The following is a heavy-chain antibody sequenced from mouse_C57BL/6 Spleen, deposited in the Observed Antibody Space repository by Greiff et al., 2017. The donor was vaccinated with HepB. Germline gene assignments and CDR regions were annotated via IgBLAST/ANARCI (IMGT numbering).Heavy chain of an antibody. CDR3: AQRRGYAMDY. CDR1: GYTFTSYW. Sequence: QVQLQQPGAELVMPGASVKLSCKASGYTFTSYWMHWVKQRPGQGLEWIGEIDPSDSYTNYNQKFKGKSTLTVDKSSSTAYMQLSSLTSEDSAVYYCAQRRGYAMDYWGQGTSVTVSS. J-gene: IGHJ4*01. CDR2: IDPSDSYT. V-gene: IGHV1-69*01.